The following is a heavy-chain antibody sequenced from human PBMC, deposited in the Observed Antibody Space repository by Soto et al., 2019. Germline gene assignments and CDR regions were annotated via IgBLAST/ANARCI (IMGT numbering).Heavy chain of an antibody. CDR2: IYYSGST. CDR1: GGSISSSSYY. J-gene: IGHJ4*02. D-gene: IGHD6-13*01. Sequence: SETLSLTCTVSGGSISSSSYYWGWIRQPPGKGLEWIGSIYYSGSTYYNPSLKSRVTISVDTSKNQFSLKLSSVTAADTAVYYCARLDGGSSWYGDYWGQGTLVTVPS. CDR3: ARLDGGSSWYGDY. V-gene: IGHV4-39*01.